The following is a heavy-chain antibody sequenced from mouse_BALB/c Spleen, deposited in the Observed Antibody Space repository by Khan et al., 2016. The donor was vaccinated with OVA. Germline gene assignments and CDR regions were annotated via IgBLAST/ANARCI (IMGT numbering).Heavy chain of an antibody. Sequence: QIQLVQSGPGLAAPSQSLYITCTVSGFSLTSYGVHWVRQPPGKGLEWLGVIWTGGSTTYNSDLKARLSISKDNSKGQVFLKRNTLQTDDTAMYYCARYYDNYGGYFDVWGAGTMVTVSS. J-gene: IGHJ1*01. CDR2: IWTGGST. V-gene: IGHV2-9*02. CDR3: ARYYDNYGGYFDV. D-gene: IGHD2-1*01. CDR1: GFSLTSYG.